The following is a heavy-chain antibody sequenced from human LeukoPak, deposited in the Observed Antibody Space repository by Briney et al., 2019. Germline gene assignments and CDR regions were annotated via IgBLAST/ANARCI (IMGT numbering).Heavy chain of an antibody. CDR1: GFTFDDYG. CDR3: AREYYGSGSYYLDY. Sequence: GGSLRLSRAASGFTFDDYGMSWVRQAPGKGLEWVSGINWNGGSTGYADSVKGRFTISRDNAKNSLYLQMNSLRAEDTAVYYCAREYYGSGSYYLDYWGQGTLVTVSS. V-gene: IGHV3-20*04. J-gene: IGHJ4*02. D-gene: IGHD3-10*01. CDR2: INWNGGST.